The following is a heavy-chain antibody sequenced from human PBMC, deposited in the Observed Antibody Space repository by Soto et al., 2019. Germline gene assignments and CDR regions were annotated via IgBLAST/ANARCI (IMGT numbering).Heavy chain of an antibody. CDR2: IYYSGST. D-gene: IGHD5-18*01. CDR3: AMAHGSYGYTIGVDY. J-gene: IGHJ4*02. CDR1: GGSISSGGYY. Sequence: QVQLQESGPGLVKPSQTLSLTCTVSGGSISSGGYYWSWIRQHPGKGLEWIGYIYYSGSTYYNPSLKSRVTISVDTSKNQFSLKLSSVTAADTAVYYCAMAHGSYGYTIGVDYWGQGTLVTVSS. V-gene: IGHV4-31*03.